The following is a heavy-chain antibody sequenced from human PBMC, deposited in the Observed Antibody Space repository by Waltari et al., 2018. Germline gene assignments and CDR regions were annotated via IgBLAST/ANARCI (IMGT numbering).Heavy chain of an antibody. D-gene: IGHD5-12*01. CDR2: IRSTANGYAP. CDR1: GFTFSGSS. J-gene: IGHJ4*02. Sequence: EVQLVESGGGLVQPGGSLKLSCAASGFTFSGSSMHWVRQASGKGRVWVGRIRSTANGYAPAYAASVKGRFTISRDVSKNTAYLQLNSLKTEDTAVYYCTSPGVATFDYWGQGTLVTVSS. CDR3: TSPGVATFDY. V-gene: IGHV3-73*02.